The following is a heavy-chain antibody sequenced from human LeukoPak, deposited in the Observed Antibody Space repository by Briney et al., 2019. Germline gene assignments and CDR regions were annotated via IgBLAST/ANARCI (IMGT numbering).Heavy chain of an antibody. V-gene: IGHV3-9*01. CDR2: ISWNSGSI. CDR3: AKDIEDYCGSGSYYTGFDY. CDR1: GFTFDDYA. J-gene: IGHJ4*02. D-gene: IGHD3-10*01. Sequence: GRSLRLSCAASGFTFDDYAMHWVRQAPGKGLEWVSGISWNSGSIGYADSVKGRFTISRDNAKNSLYLQMNSLRAEDTALYYCAKDIEDYCGSGSYYTGFDYWGQGTLVTVSS.